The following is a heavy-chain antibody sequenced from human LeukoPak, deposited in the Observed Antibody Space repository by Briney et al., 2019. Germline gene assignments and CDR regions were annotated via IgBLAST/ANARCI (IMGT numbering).Heavy chain of an antibody. Sequence: PSETLSLTCAVYGGSFSGYYRSWIRQPPGKGLEWIGEINHSGSTNYNPSLKSRVTISVDTSKNQFSLKLSSVTAADTAVYYCARGRVAAAKSTGYFQHWGQGTLVTVSS. D-gene: IGHD6-13*01. J-gene: IGHJ1*01. V-gene: IGHV4-34*01. CDR3: ARGRVAAAKSTGYFQH. CDR1: GGSFSGYY. CDR2: INHSGST.